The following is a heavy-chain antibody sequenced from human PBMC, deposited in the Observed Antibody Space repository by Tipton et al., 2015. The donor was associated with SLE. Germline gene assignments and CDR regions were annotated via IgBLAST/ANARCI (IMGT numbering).Heavy chain of an antibody. Sequence: GLVKPSETLSLMCTVSGVSISSHYWTWIRQPPGKGLEWIGSIYHSGSTYYNPSLKSRVTISVDTSKNQFSLKLTSVTAADTAVYYSASNWGRLPLGYWGQGTLVTVSS. J-gene: IGHJ4*02. V-gene: IGHV4-38-2*02. CDR2: IYHSGST. CDR1: GVSISSHY. D-gene: IGHD7-27*01. CDR3: ASNWGRLPLGY.